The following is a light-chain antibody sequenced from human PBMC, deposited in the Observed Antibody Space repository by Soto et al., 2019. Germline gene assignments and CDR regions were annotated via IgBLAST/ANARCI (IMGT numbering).Light chain of an antibody. V-gene: IGKV1-33*01. CDR3: QKHDGVPQ. CDR2: DAY. Sequence: DIQMTQSPSSLSASVGDTVTITCQASQDITNQINWYQQRPGKAPNLLIYDAYHLETGVPSRFSGSGSGTYFTLTITSLQPEDIATYYCQKHDGVPQFGPGTKVDF. J-gene: IGKJ3*01. CDR1: QDITNQ.